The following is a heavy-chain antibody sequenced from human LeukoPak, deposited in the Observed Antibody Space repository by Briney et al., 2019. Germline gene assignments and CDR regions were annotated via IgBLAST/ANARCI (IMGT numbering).Heavy chain of an antibody. D-gene: IGHD3-22*01. CDR3: ARLDAGDYYDSSGYYYFDY. J-gene: IGHJ4*02. V-gene: IGHV3-21*01. CDR1: GFTFSSYS. CDR2: ISSSSSCI. Sequence: GGSLRLSCAASGFTFSSYSMNWVRQAPGKGLEWVSSISSSSSCIYYADSVKGRFTISRDNAKNSLYLQMNSLRAEDTAVYYCARLDAGDYYDSSGYYYFDYWGQGTLVTVSS.